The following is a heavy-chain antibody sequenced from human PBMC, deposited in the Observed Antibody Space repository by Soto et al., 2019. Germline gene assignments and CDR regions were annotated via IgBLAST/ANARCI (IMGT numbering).Heavy chain of an antibody. D-gene: IGHD2-8*01. CDR2: IIPILGIA. CDR3: ASSRSRYCTNGVCYTPRYYYYYMDV. Sequence: ASVKVSCKASGGTFSSYTISWVRQAPGQGLEWMGRIIPILGIANYAQKFQGRVTITADKSTSTAYMELSSLRSEDTAVYYCASSRSRYCTNGVCYTPRYYYYYMDVWGKGTTVTVSS. J-gene: IGHJ6*03. CDR1: GGTFSSYT. V-gene: IGHV1-69*02.